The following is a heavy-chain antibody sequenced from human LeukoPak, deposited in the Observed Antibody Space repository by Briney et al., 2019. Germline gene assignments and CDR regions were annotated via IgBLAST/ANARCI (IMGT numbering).Heavy chain of an antibody. D-gene: IGHD3-10*01. CDR3: ARRKGFGELRIGDWFDP. V-gene: IGHV5-51*01. J-gene: IGHJ5*02. CDR1: GYSFTSYW. Sequence: GESLKISCKGSGYSFTSYWIGWVRQMPWKGLEWMGIIYPGDSDTRYSPSFQGQVTISADKSISTAYLQWSSLKASDTAMYYCARRKGFGELRIGDWFDPWGQGTLVTVSS. CDR2: IYPGDSDT.